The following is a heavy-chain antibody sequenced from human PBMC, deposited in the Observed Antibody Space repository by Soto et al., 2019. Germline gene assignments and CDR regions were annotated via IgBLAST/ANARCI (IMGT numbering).Heavy chain of an antibody. J-gene: IGHJ3*02. CDR3: AKDSISRSGIYDPFDI. Sequence: PGGSLRLSCAASRFTFSDYAMSWVRQAPGKGLEWVSVIGGDGGSPYYADSVEGRFTVSRDNSKNTLYLQMDSLRAEDTAVYYCAKDSISRSGIYDPFDIWGQGTMVTVSS. CDR2: IGGDGGSP. CDR1: RFTFSDYA. V-gene: IGHV3-23*01. D-gene: IGHD6-25*01.